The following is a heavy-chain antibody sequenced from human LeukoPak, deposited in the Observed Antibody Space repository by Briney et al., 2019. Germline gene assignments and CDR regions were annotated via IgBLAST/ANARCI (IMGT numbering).Heavy chain of an antibody. CDR3: ARDPSGGHFDY. CDR1: GFTFSIYD. CDR2: ISYGGDNK. Sequence: PGGSQRLSCAASGFTFSIYDMHWVRQAPGKGLEWVAVISYGGDNKYYTDSVKGRFTISRDNSKNTLYLQMNSLRAEDTAMYYCARDPSGGHFDYWGQGTLVTVSS. J-gene: IGHJ4*02. V-gene: IGHV3-30-3*01. D-gene: IGHD3-16*01.